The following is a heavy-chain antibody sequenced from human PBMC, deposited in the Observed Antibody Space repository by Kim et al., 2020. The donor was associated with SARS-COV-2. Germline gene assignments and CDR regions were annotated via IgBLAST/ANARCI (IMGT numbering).Heavy chain of an antibody. CDR2: IYYSGST. V-gene: IGHV4-31*03. Sequence: SETLSLTCTVSGGSISSGGYYWSWIRQHPGKGLEWIGYIYYSGSTYYNPSLKSRVTISVDTSKNQFSLKLSSVTAADTAVYYCARVARTYYYGSGSYYPHIWFDPWGQGTLVTVSS. J-gene: IGHJ5*02. D-gene: IGHD3-10*01. CDR1: GGSISSGGYY. CDR3: ARVARTYYYGSGSYYPHIWFDP.